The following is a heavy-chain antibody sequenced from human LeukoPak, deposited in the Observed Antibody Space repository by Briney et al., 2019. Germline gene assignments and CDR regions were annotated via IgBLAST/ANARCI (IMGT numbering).Heavy chain of an antibody. CDR2: IRYDGSNK. Sequence: PGGSLRLSCAASGFTFSSYGMHWVRQAPGKGLEWVAFIRYDGSNKYYADSVKGRFTISRDNSKNTLYLQMNSLRAEDTAVYYCAKSEYYDFWSGYYDSGHLDYWGQGTLVTVSS. J-gene: IGHJ4*02. CDR1: GFTFSSYG. V-gene: IGHV3-30*02. D-gene: IGHD3-3*01. CDR3: AKSEYYDFWSGYYDSGHLDY.